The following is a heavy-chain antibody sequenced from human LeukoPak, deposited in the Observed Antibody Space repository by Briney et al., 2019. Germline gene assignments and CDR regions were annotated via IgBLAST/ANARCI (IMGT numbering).Heavy chain of an antibody. V-gene: IGHV4-4*09. D-gene: IGHD1-14*01. CDR3: VKTTVWPGFDY. CDR2: IYNGVPT. J-gene: IGHJ4*02. Sequence: PETLSLTCTASGAPLSRFYWNWVPHPPGKGLEWIGNIYNGVPTFFNPSLESRVTLSVDTSKTQFSLQLASVTAADTGVYYCVKTTVWPGFDYWGQGILVTVSS. CDR1: GAPLSRFY.